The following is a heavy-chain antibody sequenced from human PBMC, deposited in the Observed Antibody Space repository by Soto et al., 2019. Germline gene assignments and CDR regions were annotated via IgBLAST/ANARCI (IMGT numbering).Heavy chain of an antibody. CDR1: GFTVSSNY. CDR3: ASISPYYGMDV. Sequence: GSLRLSCAASGFTVSSNYMSWVRQAPGKGLEWVSVIYSGGSTYYADSVKGRFTISRDNSKNTLYLQMNSLRAEDTAVYYCASISPYYGMDVWGQGTTVTVSS. CDR2: IYSGGST. D-gene: IGHD1-20*01. V-gene: IGHV3-53*01. J-gene: IGHJ6*02.